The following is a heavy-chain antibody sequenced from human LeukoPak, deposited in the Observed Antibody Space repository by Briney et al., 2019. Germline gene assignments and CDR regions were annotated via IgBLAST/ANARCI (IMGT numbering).Heavy chain of an antibody. J-gene: IGHJ4*02. CDR1: GFTFISYA. D-gene: IGHD3-22*01. Sequence: GGSLRLSSAAPGFTFISYAMHWVRAAPGKGLEWVAVISYDGSNKYYADSVKGRFTISRDNSKNTLYLQMNSLRAEDTAVYYCARDPPHSSGYYYPQYYFDYWGQGTLVTVSS. CDR3: ARDPPHSSGYYYPQYYFDY. CDR2: ISYDGSNK. V-gene: IGHV3-30-3*01.